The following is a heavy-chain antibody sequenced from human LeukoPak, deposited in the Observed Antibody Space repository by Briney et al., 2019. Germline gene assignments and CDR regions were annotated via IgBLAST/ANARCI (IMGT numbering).Heavy chain of an antibody. CDR1: GFTFSSYG. Sequence: PGGSLRLSCAASGFTFSSYGMHWVRQAPGKGLEWVALISADANNEYYADSVKGRFTISRDNSKNTLYLQMSGLRAEDTAVYYCARDLSGTWAVDYWGQGTLVTVSS. CDR3: ARDLSGTWAVDY. D-gene: IGHD1-26*01. J-gene: IGHJ4*02. V-gene: IGHV3-30*19. CDR2: ISADANNE.